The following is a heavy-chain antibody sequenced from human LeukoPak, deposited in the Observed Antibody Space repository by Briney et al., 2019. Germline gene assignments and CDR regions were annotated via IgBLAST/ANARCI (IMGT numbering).Heavy chain of an antibody. Sequence: PGGSLRLSCAASGFTFSSYWMSWVRQAPGKGLEWVANIKQDGSEKYYVDSVKGRFTISRDNAKNSLYLQMNSLRAEDTAVYYCARFSSTSWYSSSWYYFDYWGQGTLVTVSS. J-gene: IGHJ4*02. V-gene: IGHV3-7*01. CDR2: IKQDGSEK. CDR1: GFTFSSYW. CDR3: ARFSSTSWYSSSWYYFDY. D-gene: IGHD6-13*01.